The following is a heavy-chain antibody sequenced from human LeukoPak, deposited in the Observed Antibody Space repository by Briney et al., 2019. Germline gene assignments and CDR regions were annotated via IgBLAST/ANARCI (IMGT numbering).Heavy chain of an antibody. Sequence: ASVKVSCKASGYTFTSYAMNWVRQAPGQGLEWVGCINTNTGNPTYAQGFTGRFVFSLDTSVSTAYLQISSLKAEDTAVYYCARDVNYYDSSGYNYYGMDVWGQGTTVTVSS. D-gene: IGHD3-22*01. V-gene: IGHV7-4-1*02. J-gene: IGHJ6*02. CDR3: ARDVNYYDSSGYNYYGMDV. CDR1: GYTFTSYA. CDR2: INTNTGNP.